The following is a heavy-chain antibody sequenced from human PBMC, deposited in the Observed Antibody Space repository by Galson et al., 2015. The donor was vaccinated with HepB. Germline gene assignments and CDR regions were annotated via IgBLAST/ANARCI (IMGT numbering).Heavy chain of an antibody. CDR3: AKDMKGRGLIAAASYYYYGMDV. J-gene: IGHJ6*02. D-gene: IGHD6-13*01. V-gene: IGHV3-30*18. CDR2: ISYDGSNK. Sequence: SLRLSCAASGFTFSSYGMHWVRQAPGKGLEWVAVISYDGSNKYYADSVKGRFTISRDNSKNTLYLQMNSLRAEDTAVYYCAKDMKGRGLIAAASYYYYGMDVWGQGTTVTVSS. CDR1: GFTFSSYG.